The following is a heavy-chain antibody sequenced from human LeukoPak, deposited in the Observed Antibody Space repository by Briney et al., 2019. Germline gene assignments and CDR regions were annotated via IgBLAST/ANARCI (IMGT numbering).Heavy chain of an antibody. CDR1: GYTFTSYG. Sequence: GASVKVSCKASGYTFTSYGISWVRQAPGQGLEWMGWISAYNGNTNYAQKFQGRVTMTTDTSTGTAYMEVRSLRSDDTAVYYCARDGGYCSGNSCHSTFDYWGQGTLVTVSS. CDR2: ISAYNGNT. J-gene: IGHJ4*02. D-gene: IGHD2-15*01. CDR3: ARDGGYCSGNSCHSTFDY. V-gene: IGHV1-18*01.